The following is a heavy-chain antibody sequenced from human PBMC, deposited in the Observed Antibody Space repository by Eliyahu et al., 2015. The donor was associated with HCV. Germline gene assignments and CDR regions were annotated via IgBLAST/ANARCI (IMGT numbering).Heavy chain of an antibody. CDR2: MNPNSGNT. Sequence: QVQLVQSGAEAKKPGASVKVSCKASGYXFTSYDINWVRQATGQGLEWMGWMNPNSGNTGXAQKFQGRVTMTRNTSISTAYMELSSLRSEDTAVYYCARGGAVAGRGRGWFDPWGQGTLVTVSS. CDR1: GYXFTSYD. D-gene: IGHD6-19*01. CDR3: ARGGAVAGRGRGWFDP. V-gene: IGHV1-8*01. J-gene: IGHJ5*02.